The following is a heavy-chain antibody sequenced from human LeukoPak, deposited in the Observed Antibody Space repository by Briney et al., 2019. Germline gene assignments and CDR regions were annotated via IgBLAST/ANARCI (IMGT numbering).Heavy chain of an antibody. J-gene: IGHJ4*02. CDR1: GFTFSSHG. V-gene: IGHV3-23*01. Sequence: PGGSLRLSCAASGFTFSSHGMSWVRQAPGKGLEWVSAISGSGDSTYYADSVKGRFTISRDNSKNTLYLQMNSLRAEDTAVYYCARYYLSSGTLYWGQGTLVTVSS. CDR3: ARYYLSSGTLY. D-gene: IGHD3-22*01. CDR2: ISGSGDST.